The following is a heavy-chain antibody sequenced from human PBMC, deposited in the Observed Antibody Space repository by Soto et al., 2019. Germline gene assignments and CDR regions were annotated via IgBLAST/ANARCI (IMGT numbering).Heavy chain of an antibody. D-gene: IGHD6-19*01. CDR3: ARSVAVPGAHIDY. CDR2: VYYTGST. V-gene: IGHV4-59*01. CDR1: GGSISGSY. J-gene: IGHJ4*02. Sequence: PSETLSLTCIVSGGSISGSYWSWIRQSPGKGLKWLGYVYYTGSTNYSPSLRSRVSISVDTSKNEFSLRLSSVTAADTAVYFCARSVAVPGAHIDYWGQGTQVTVSS.